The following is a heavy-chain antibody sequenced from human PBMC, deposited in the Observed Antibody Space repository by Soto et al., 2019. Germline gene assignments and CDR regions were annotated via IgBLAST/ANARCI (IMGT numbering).Heavy chain of an antibody. CDR1: GVSISTSY. CDR2: ISYSGRI. V-gene: IGHV4-59*01. CDR3: ARQRVAAADTLDP. D-gene: IGHD6-13*01. Sequence: PSETLSLTCIVSGVSISTSYWSWIRQPPGKGLEWIGYISYSGRINYNPSLKSRVTISLGTSKNQFSLKLSSVTAADTAVYYCARQRVAAADTLDPWGQGTLVTVSS. J-gene: IGHJ5*02.